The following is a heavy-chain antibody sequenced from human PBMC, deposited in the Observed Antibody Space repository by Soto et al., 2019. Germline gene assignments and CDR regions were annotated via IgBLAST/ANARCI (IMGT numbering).Heavy chain of an antibody. CDR3: ARGGWKLFDY. J-gene: IGHJ4*02. V-gene: IGHV4-31*03. CDR2: IYNSGST. Sequence: PSETLSLTCTVPGGSISSGDYYWSWIRQHPGKGLEWIGHIYNSGSTYYNPSLKSRVTISVDTSKNQFSLKLNSVTAADTAVYYCARGGWKLFDYWGQGNLVTVS. D-gene: IGHD6-19*01. CDR1: GGSISSGDYY.